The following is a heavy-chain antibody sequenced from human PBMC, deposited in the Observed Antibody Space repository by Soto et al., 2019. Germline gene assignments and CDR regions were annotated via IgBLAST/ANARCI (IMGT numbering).Heavy chain of an antibody. Sequence: GESLKISCKGSGYSFTSYWIGWVRQMPGKGLEWMGIIYPGDSDTRYSPSFQGQVTISADKSISTAYLQWSSLKASDTAMYYCARRSDILTGYYSFDYWGQGTLVTSPQ. D-gene: IGHD3-9*01. J-gene: IGHJ4*02. CDR1: GYSFTSYW. V-gene: IGHV5-51*01. CDR3: ARRSDILTGYYSFDY. CDR2: IYPGDSDT.